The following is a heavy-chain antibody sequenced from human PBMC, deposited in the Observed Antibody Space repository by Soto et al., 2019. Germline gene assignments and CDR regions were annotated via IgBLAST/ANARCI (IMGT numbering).Heavy chain of an antibody. Sequence: SESLSLTCNVSGASISGFYWSWIRKSAGKGLEWIGRIYATGTTDYNPSLKSRVMMSVDTSKKQFSLKLRSVTAADTAVYYCVRDGTKTLRDWFDPWGQGMSVTVSS. V-gene: IGHV4-4*07. J-gene: IGHJ5*02. CDR1: GASISGFY. CDR2: IYATGTT. CDR3: VRDGTKTLRDWFDP. D-gene: IGHD1-1*01.